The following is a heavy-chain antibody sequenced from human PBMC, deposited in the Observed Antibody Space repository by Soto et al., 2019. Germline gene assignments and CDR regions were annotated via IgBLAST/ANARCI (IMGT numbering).Heavy chain of an antibody. D-gene: IGHD3-10*01. V-gene: IGHV4-39*01. Sequence: KPSETLSLTCTVSGGSISSSSYYWGWIRQPPGKGLEWIGSIYYSGSTYYNPSLKSRVTISVDTSKNQFSLKLSSVTAADTAVYYCARRRFMVRGVNDAFDIWGHGTMVTVSS. J-gene: IGHJ3*02. CDR3: ARRRFMVRGVNDAFDI. CDR2: IYYSGST. CDR1: GGSISSSSYY.